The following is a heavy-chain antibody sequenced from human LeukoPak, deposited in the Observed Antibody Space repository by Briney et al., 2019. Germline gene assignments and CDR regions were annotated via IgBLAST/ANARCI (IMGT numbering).Heavy chain of an antibody. J-gene: IGHJ4*02. D-gene: IGHD5-18*01. V-gene: IGHV3-23*01. CDR1: GFTFSSYA. CDR3: AKDGGGYPRGYYFDY. CDR2: ISGSGGST. Sequence: GGSLRLSCAAYGFTFSSYAMSWVRQAPGKGLEWVSAISGSGGSTYYADSVKGRFTISRDNSKNTLYLQMNSLRAEDTAVYYCAKDGGGYPRGYYFDYWGQGTLVTVSS.